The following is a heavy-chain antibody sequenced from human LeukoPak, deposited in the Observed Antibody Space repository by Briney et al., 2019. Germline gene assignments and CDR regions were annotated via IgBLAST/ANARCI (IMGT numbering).Heavy chain of an antibody. D-gene: IGHD3-22*01. Sequence: PGGSLRLSCAASGFTFSSYSMNWVRQAPGKGLEWVSSISSSSSYIYYADSVKGRFTISRDNAKNSLYLQMNSLRAEDTAVYYCARGQGDSSGYCLDCWGQGTLVTVSS. V-gene: IGHV3-21*01. J-gene: IGHJ4*02. CDR2: ISSSSSYI. CDR3: ARGQGDSSGYCLDC. CDR1: GFTFSSYS.